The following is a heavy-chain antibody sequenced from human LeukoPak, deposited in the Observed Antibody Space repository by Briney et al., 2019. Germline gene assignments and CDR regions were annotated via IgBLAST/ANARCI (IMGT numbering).Heavy chain of an antibody. J-gene: IGHJ6*03. CDR3: ARDQVVPAAIYMDV. D-gene: IGHD2-2*01. Sequence: GGSLRLSCAASGFTFSDYYMSWIRQAPGKGLEWVSYISSSGSTRYYADSVKGRFTVSRDNAKNSLYLQMNSLRAEDTAVYYCARDQVVPAAIYMDVWGKGTTVTISS. CDR2: ISSSGSTR. CDR1: GFTFSDYY. V-gene: IGHV3-11*04.